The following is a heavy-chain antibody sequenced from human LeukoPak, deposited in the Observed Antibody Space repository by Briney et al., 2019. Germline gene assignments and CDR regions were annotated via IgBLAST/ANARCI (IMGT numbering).Heavy chain of an antibody. D-gene: IGHD3-22*01. CDR2: IIPIFGTA. V-gene: IGHV1-69*13. CDR3: ARDAHYYDSSGRESNAFDI. Sequence: AASVKVSCKASGGTFSSYAISWVRQAPGQGLEWMGGIIPIFGTANYAQKFQGRVTITADESTSTAYMELSSLRSEDTAVYYCARDAHYYDSSGRESNAFDIWGQGTMVTVSS. CDR1: GGTFSSYA. J-gene: IGHJ3*02.